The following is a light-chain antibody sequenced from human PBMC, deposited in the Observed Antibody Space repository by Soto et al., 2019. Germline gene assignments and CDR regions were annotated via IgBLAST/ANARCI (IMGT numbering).Light chain of an antibody. V-gene: IGLV3-21*02. CDR2: DDS. Sequence: SYEQTLPPWVSVAPRQTARITCGGNNIGSKSVHWYQQKPGQAPVLVVDDDSDRPSGIPERFSGSNSGNTATLTISRVEAGDEADYFCHVWDSSSEHVFGTGTKVTVL. CDR1: NIGSKS. CDR3: HVWDSSSEHV. J-gene: IGLJ1*01.